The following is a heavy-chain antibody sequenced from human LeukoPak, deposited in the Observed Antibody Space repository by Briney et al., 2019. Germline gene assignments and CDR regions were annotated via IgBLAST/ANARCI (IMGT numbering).Heavy chain of an antibody. D-gene: IGHD3-22*01. CDR3: AREAWRDYYDSSGGFDY. CDR2: IYHSGST. V-gene: IGHV4-38-2*02. CDR1: GYSISSGYY. J-gene: IGHJ4*02. Sequence: KSSQTLSLTCTVSGYSISSGYYWGWIRQPPGKGLEWIGSIYHSGSTYYNPSLKSRVTISVDTSKNQFSLKLSSVTAADTAVYYCAREAWRDYYDSSGGFDYWGQGTLVTVSS.